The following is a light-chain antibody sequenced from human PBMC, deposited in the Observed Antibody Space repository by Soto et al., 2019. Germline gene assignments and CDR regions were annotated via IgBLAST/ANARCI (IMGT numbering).Light chain of an antibody. V-gene: IGKV3-20*01. CDR2: GAS. CDR3: QQYGSSRT. Sequence: EIVLTQSPGTLSLSPGERATLSCRASQSVSSSDLAWYQQRPGQAPRVLIYGASSRATGIPDRFSGSGSGTDFTLTISRLEPEDFAVYYCQQYGSSRTFGQGTKVDI. J-gene: IGKJ1*01. CDR1: QSVSSSD.